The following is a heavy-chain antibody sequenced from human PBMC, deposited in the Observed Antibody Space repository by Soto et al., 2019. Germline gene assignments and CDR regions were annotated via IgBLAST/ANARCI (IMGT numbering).Heavy chain of an antibody. CDR3: AREGGYVDY. CDR1: GGPIRSSSHY. D-gene: IGHD1-1*01. V-gene: IGHV4-39*02. Sequence: QLQLQESGPGLVKPSETLSLTCTVSGGPIRSSSHYWGWIRQSPGTGLEWIGSIDESGDSYYNPSLKRRVTISVDTSKNQFSLNLISVTGADSAIYYCAREGGYVDYWGQGTLVTVSS. J-gene: IGHJ4*02. CDR2: IDESGDS.